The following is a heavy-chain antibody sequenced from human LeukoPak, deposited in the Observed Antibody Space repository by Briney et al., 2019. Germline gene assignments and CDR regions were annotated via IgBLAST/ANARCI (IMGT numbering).Heavy chain of an antibody. Sequence: TSVKVSCKASGYTFTSYGISWVRQAPGQGLEWMGWISAYNGNTNYAQKLQGRVTMTTDTSTSTAYMELRSLRSDDTAVYYCARGGRVGATTEGTLDYWGQGTLVTVSS. CDR3: ARGGRVGATTEGTLDY. CDR2: ISAYNGNT. CDR1: GYTFTSYG. D-gene: IGHD1-26*01. J-gene: IGHJ4*02. V-gene: IGHV1-18*01.